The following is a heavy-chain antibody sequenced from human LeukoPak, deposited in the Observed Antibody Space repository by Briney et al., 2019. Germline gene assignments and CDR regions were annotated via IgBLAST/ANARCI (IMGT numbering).Heavy chain of an antibody. J-gene: IGHJ6*02. CDR1: GFTFSTYA. CDR2: ISNDGTNK. Sequence: GRSLRLSCAASGFTFSTYAMHWVRQAPGKGLEWVAFISNDGTNKYYADSVNGRFTLSRDNSKNTLYVQMNSLRAEDTAVYYCARVTGYYDYYYGMDVWGQGTTVTVSS. CDR3: ARVTGYYDYYYGMDV. D-gene: IGHD3-9*01. V-gene: IGHV3-30-3*01.